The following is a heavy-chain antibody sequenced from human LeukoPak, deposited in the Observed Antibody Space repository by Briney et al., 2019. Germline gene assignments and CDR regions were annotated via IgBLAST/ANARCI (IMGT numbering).Heavy chain of an antibody. J-gene: IGHJ5*02. Sequence: GGSLRLSCAASGFTFSSYWMSWVRQAPGKGLEWVANIKQDGSEKYYVDSVKGRFTISRDNAKNSLYLQMNSLRAEDTAVYYCARDSPEYIHALGEFDPWGQGTLVTVSS. CDR2: IKQDGSEK. CDR1: GFTFSSYW. CDR3: ARDSPEYIHALGEFDP. V-gene: IGHV3-7*03. D-gene: IGHD3-16*01.